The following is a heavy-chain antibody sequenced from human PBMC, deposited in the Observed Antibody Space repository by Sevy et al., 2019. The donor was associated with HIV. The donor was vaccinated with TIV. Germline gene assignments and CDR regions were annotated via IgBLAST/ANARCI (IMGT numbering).Heavy chain of an antibody. CDR1: GGSISSYY. CDR2: IYYSGST. V-gene: IGHV4-59*01. CDR3: ARVPGAIAVAGISYYYGMDV. Sequence: SETLSLTCTVSGGSISSYYWSWIRQPPGKGLEWIGYIYYSGSTKYNPSLKSRVTISVDTSKNQFSLKLSSVTAADTAVYYCARVPGAIAVAGISYYYGMDVWGQGTTVTVSS. D-gene: IGHD6-19*01. J-gene: IGHJ6*02.